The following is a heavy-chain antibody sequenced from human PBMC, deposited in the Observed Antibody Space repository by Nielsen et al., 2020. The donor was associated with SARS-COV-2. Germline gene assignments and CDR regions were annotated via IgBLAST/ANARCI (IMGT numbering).Heavy chain of an antibody. CDR1: GFTFSSYG. CDR2: IWYDGSNK. D-gene: IGHD3-10*01. V-gene: IGHV3-33*01. Sequence: GGSLRLSCAASGFTFSSYGMHWVRQAPGKGLEWVAVIWYDGSNKYYADSVKGRFTISRDNSKNTLYLQMNSLRAEDTAVYYCARDQEGYYGSGSYEGDDYYYYYGMDVWDQGTTVTVSS. CDR3: ARDQEGYYGSGSYEGDDYYYYYGMDV. J-gene: IGHJ6*02.